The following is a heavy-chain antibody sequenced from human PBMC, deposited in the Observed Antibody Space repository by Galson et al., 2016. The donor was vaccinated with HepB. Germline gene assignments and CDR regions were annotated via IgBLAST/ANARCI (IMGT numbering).Heavy chain of an antibody. D-gene: IGHD4-17*01. V-gene: IGHV3-74*01. CDR3: VREDYGDDPIYYYYYGMDV. J-gene: IGHJ6*02. CDR2: INSDGSST. Sequence: SLRLSCAASGFPFSRYWMHWVRQAPGKGPVWVSRINSDGSSTTYADSVKGRFTISRDNAKNTLSLQMNSLRAEDTALYYCVREDYGDDPIYYYYYGMDVWGLGTTVTVSS. CDR1: GFPFSRYW.